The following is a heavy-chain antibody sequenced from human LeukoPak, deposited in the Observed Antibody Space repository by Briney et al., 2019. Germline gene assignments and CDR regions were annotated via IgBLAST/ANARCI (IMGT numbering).Heavy chain of an antibody. CDR1: GYTFTGYG. CDR3: ARIGYNHHLDY. V-gene: IGHV1-2*02. J-gene: IGHJ4*02. D-gene: IGHD5-24*01. CDR2: INPNSGGT. Sequence: ASVKVSCKASGYTFTGYGITWVRQAPGQGLAWMGWINPNSGGTNYAQTFQGRVTMTRDTSITTAYLELSRLRSDDTAVYYCARIGYNHHLDYWGQGTLVTVSS.